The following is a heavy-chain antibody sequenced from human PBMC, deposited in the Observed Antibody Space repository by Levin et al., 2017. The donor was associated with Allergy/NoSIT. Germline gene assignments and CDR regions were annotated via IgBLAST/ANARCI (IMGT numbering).Heavy chain of an antibody. Sequence: GESLKISCAASGFTFSTYWMHWVRQAPGMGLVWVSRINSDGSTTNNADSVTGRFTISRDNAKNTLYLQMNSLRAEDTAVYYCARERGDYWGQGTLVTVSS. CDR2: INSDGSTT. V-gene: IGHV3-74*01. CDR3: ARERGDY. J-gene: IGHJ4*02. CDR1: GFTFSTYW.